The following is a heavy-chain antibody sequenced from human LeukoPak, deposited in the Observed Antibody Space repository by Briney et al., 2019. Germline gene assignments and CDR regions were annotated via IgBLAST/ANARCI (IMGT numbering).Heavy chain of an antibody. V-gene: IGHV2-70*18. J-gene: IGHJ4*02. Sequence: TLSLTCAVSGGSISSSNWWSWVRQPPGKALEWLARIDWDDDEYYSTSLKTRLTISKDTSKNQVVLTMTNMDPVDTATYYCARILGGSYLDYWGQGTLVTVSS. CDR3: ARILGGSYLDY. CDR2: IDWDDDE. CDR1: GGSISSSNWW. D-gene: IGHD1-26*01.